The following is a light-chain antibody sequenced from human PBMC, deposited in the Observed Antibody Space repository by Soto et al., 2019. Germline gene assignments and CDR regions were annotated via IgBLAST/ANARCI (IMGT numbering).Light chain of an antibody. CDR3: ASYGGSDDMI. J-gene: IGLJ2*01. Sequence: QSALTQPPSASGSPGQSVTISCTGTSSDVGDYDRVSWFQQHPGKAPKLIISGVTDRISGVPDRFSGSKSGNTAPLTVSGLQAEDEADYYCASYGGSDDMIFGGGTKLTVL. CDR2: GVT. V-gene: IGLV2-8*01. CDR1: SSDVGDYDR.